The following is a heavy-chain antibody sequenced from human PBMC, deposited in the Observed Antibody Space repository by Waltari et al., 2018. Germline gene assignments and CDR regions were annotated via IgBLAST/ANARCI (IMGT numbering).Heavy chain of an antibody. Sequence: QVQLQESGPGLVKPSGTLSLTCAVSGGSISSSNWWSWVRQPPGKGLEWIGESYHSGGTKYNPSLKSRVTLSVDKSKNQFSLKLSAVTAADTAVYYCARFVIAVAVNWYFDLWGRGTLVTVSS. CDR1: GGSISSSNW. CDR3: ARFVIAVAVNWYFDL. CDR2: SYHSGGT. V-gene: IGHV4-4*02. D-gene: IGHD6-19*01. J-gene: IGHJ2*01.